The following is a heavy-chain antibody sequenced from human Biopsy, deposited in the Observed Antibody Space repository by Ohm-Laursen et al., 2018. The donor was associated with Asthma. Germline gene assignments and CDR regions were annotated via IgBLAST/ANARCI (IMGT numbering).Heavy chain of an antibody. D-gene: IGHD1-1*01. Sequence: TLSLTCTVSGDSLRSTNYWAWARPPPGNRLEGIGSLYHSGDTYYSSSLRSPLTMSVDTSRNHFSLRLTSVTAADTAVYFWARLWSGNGWHDMYTWFDPWGLGTLVPVSS. J-gene: IGHJ5*02. CDR1: GDSLRSTNY. CDR2: LYHSGDT. CDR3: ARLWSGNGWHDMYTWFDP. V-gene: IGHV4-39*02.